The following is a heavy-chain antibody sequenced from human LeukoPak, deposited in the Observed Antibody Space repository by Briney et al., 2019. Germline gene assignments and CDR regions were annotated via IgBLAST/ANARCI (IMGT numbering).Heavy chain of an antibody. V-gene: IGHV3-21*06. CDR3: ARDRLTSGWLTDF. J-gene: IGHJ4*02. CDR1: GFTLSSYS. CDR2: LSSSSSFI. Sequence: GGSLRLSCEASGFTLSSYSMNWVRQAPGKGLEWVSSLSSSSSFIYYADSVKGRFTISRDNAKNSLSLQMDSPRAEDTAVYYCARDRLTSGWLTDFWGRGTLVIVSS. D-gene: IGHD6-19*01.